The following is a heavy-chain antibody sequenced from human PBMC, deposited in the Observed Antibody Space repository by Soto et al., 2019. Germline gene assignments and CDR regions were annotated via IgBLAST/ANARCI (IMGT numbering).Heavy chain of an antibody. Sequence: SSVKVSCKASGGTFSSYAISWVRQAPGQGLEWMGGIIPIFGTANYAQKFQGRVTITADESTSTAYMELSSLRSEDTAVYYCARDARYWSRPRSLRGLWLHPWGQATLVTVAS. V-gene: IGHV1-69*13. J-gene: IGHJ5*02. D-gene: IGHD2-2*01. CDR2: IIPIFGTA. CDR3: ARDARYWSRPRSLRGLWLHP. CDR1: GGTFSSYA.